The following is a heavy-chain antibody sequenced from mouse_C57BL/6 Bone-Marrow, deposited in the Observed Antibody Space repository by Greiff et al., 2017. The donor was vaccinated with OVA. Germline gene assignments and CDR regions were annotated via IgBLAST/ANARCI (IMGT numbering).Heavy chain of an antibody. Sequence: VQLQQSGPELVKPGASVKISCKASGYTFTDYYMNWVKQSHGKSLEWIGDINPNNGGTSYNQKFKGKATLTVDKSSSTAYMELRSLPSEDSAVYYCAIYSNSFLYYAMDYWGQGTSVTVSS. CDR2: INPNNGGT. J-gene: IGHJ4*01. D-gene: IGHD2-5*01. V-gene: IGHV1-26*01. CDR3: AIYSNSFLYYAMDY. CDR1: GYTFTDYY.